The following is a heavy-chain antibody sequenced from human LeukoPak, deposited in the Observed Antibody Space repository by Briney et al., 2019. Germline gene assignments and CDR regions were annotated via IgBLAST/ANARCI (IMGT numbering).Heavy chain of an antibody. D-gene: IGHD6-19*01. V-gene: IGHV5-51*01. Sequence: GESLRLSCKGSGYSFTNSWIAWVRQMPGKGLEWMGIIYPGDSDTRYSPSFQGQVTISAVKSISTAYLQWSSLKASDTAMYYCARRDSSGWYYFDYWGQGTLVTVSS. CDR3: ARRDSSGWYYFDY. CDR2: IYPGDSDT. J-gene: IGHJ4*02. CDR1: GYSFTNSW.